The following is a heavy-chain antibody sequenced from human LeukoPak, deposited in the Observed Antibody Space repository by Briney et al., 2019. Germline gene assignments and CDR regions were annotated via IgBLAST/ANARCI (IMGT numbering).Heavy chain of an antibody. Sequence: PGGSLRLSCAASGFTFSDYDMYWVRQPAGRGLEWVSAIGTAGDTYYADSVKGRFTISRENAKNSLYLQMNSLRAGDTVVYYCTRGGFTGHSDSFAFDIWGQGTAITVSS. CDR1: GFTFSDYD. CDR2: IGTAGDT. CDR3: TRGGFTGHSDSFAFDI. D-gene: IGHD4-11*01. V-gene: IGHV3-13*01. J-gene: IGHJ3*02.